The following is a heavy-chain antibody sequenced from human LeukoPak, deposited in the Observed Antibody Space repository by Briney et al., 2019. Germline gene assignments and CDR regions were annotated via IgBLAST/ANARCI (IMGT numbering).Heavy chain of an antibody. CDR3: AKDRRDYRFDY. Sequence: GGSLRLSCAASGFTFSSYGMHGVRQAPGRRLEWVAVISYDGSNKYYADSVKDRFTISRDNSKNTLYLQMNSLRAEDTAVYYCAKDRRDYRFDYWGQGTLVTVSS. D-gene: IGHD4-11*01. J-gene: IGHJ4*02. CDR2: ISYDGSNK. CDR1: GFTFSSYG. V-gene: IGHV3-30*18.